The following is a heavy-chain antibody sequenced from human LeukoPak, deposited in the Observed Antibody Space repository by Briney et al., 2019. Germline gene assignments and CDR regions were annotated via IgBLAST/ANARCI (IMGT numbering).Heavy chain of an antibody. D-gene: IGHD3-10*01. CDR3: ARYGSGSYSWPSDAFDI. Sequence: GGSLRLSCAASGFTFSSYWMSWVRQAPGKGLEWVTNIKQDGSEKYYVDSVKGRFTISRDNAKNSLYLQMNSLRAEDTAVYYCARYGSGSYSWPSDAFDIWGQGTMVTVSS. CDR2: IKQDGSEK. CDR1: GFTFSSYW. V-gene: IGHV3-7*01. J-gene: IGHJ3*02.